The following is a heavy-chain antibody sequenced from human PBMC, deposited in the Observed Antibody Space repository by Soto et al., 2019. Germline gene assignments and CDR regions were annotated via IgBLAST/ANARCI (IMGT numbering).Heavy chain of an antibody. CDR2: ISGGGGST. J-gene: IGHJ4*02. Sequence: PGGSLRLSCAASGFTFTSYAMSWVRQAPGKGLEWVSAISGGGGSTYYADYADSVKGRFTISRDNSKNTLYLQMNSLRAEDTAVYYFAQGGSGSYRSFDYWGPGNLVTVSS. D-gene: IGHD3-10*01. V-gene: IGHV3-23*01. CDR3: AQGGSGSYRSFDY. CDR1: GFTFTSYA.